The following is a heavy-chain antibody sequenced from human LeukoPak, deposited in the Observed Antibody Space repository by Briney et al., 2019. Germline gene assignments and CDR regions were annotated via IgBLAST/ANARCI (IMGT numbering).Heavy chain of an antibody. CDR1: GGSITNENW. V-gene: IGHV4-4*02. CDR3: ASNKRQLVLRYNWFDP. D-gene: IGHD6-13*01. Sequence: SETLSLTCTVSGGSITNENWWSWVRQPPGKGLEWIGEIYHTGSTKYNPSLKSRVTISVDTSKNQFSLKLSSVTAADTAVYYCASNKRQLVLRYNWFDPWGQGTLVTVSS. CDR2: IYHTGST. J-gene: IGHJ5*02.